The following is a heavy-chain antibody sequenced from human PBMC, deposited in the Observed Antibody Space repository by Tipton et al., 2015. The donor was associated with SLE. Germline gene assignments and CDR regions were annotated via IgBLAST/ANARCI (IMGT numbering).Heavy chain of an antibody. D-gene: IGHD3-3*02. Sequence: TLSLTCAVYGGSFSGYYWNWIRQSPGKGLEWIGEINHRGTTNYNPSLKSRVTLSVDTSKSQFALKLSSVTAADAAVYYCGRGYRLLASRPRNYMDVWGKGTTVTISS. CDR3: GRGYRLLASRPRNYMDV. CDR2: INHRGTT. V-gene: IGHV4-34*01. CDR1: GGSFSGYY. J-gene: IGHJ6*03.